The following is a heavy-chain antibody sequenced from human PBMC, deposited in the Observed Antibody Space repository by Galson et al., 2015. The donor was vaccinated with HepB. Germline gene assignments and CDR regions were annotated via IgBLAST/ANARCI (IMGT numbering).Heavy chain of an antibody. CDR1: GFTFSSYW. D-gene: IGHD3-10*01. V-gene: IGHV3-7*03. CDR3: ARDYYGSGSYILFGQKRGAFDI. Sequence: LRLSCAASGFTFSSYWMSWVRQAPGKGLEWVANIKQDGSEKYYVDSVKGRFTISRDNAKNSLYLQMNSLRAEDTAVYYCARDYYGSGSYILFGQKRGAFDIWGQGTMVTVSS. CDR2: IKQDGSEK. J-gene: IGHJ3*02.